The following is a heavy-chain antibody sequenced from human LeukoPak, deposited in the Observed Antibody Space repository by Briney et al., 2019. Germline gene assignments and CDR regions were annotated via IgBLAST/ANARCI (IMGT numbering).Heavy chain of an antibody. J-gene: IGHJ4*02. CDR1: GGSISSSSYY. Sequence: SETLSLTCTVSGGSISSSSYYWGWIRQPPGKGLEWIGSIYYSGSTYYNPSLKSRVTISVDTSKNQFSLKLSSVTAADTAVYYCASPLNSSSWYYFDYWGQGTLVTVSS. V-gene: IGHV4-39*07. D-gene: IGHD6-13*01. CDR3: ASPLNSSSWYYFDY. CDR2: IYYSGST.